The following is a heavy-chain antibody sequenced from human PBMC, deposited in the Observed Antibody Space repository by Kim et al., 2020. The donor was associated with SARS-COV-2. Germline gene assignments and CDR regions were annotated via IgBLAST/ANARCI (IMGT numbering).Heavy chain of an antibody. J-gene: IGHJ4*02. V-gene: IGHV5-51*01. CDR3: ARPTGTTSGFDY. Sequence: RYGPSFQGQVTISADKSISTAYLQWSSLKASDTAMYYCARPTGTTSGFDYWGQGTLVTVSS. D-gene: IGHD1-1*01.